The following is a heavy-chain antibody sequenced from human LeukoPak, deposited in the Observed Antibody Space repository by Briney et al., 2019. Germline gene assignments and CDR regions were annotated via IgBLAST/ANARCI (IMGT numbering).Heavy chain of an antibody. CDR3: ARQANCGGDCYSFDP. V-gene: IGHV4-38-2*01. CDR1: GYSISSYYR. Sequence: PSETLSLTCAVSGYSISSYYRWGWIRQPPGKGLEWIGSISHSGSTYYNPSLKSRVTISVDTSKNLFSLKLSSVTASDTAVYYCARQANCGGDCYSFDPWGQGTLVTVSS. J-gene: IGHJ5*02. D-gene: IGHD2-21*01. CDR2: ISHSGST.